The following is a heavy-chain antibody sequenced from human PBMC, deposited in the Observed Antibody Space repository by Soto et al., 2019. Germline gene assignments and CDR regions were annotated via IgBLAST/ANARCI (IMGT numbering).Heavy chain of an antibody. J-gene: IGHJ6*02. CDR2: INPTDSET. CDR3: ASPTMTSTSFYYAMDV. V-gene: IGHV5-10-1*01. CDR1: GHRFTTYW. Sequence: PGESLKISCKTSGHRFTTYWISWVRQMPGKGPEYMGKINPTDSETNYSPSFEGHVTFSVDRSTSTAYVRWNSLKASDTAMYYCASPTMTSTSFYYAMDVWGQGTTVTVSS. D-gene: IGHD4-17*01.